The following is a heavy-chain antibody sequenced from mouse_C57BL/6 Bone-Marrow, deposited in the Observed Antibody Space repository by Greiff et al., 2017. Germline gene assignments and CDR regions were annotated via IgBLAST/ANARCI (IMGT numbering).Heavy chain of an antibody. V-gene: IGHV1-63*01. D-gene: IGHD2-4*01. Sequence: VKLVESGAELVRPGPSVKMSCKASGYTFTNYWIGWAKQRPGHGLEWIGDIYPGGGYTNDNEKFKGKATLTADKSSSTAYMQFSSLTSEDSAIYYCARKGGGLAFAYWGQGTLVTVSA. CDR1: GYTFTNYW. J-gene: IGHJ3*01. CDR2: IYPGGGYT. CDR3: ARKGGGLAFAY.